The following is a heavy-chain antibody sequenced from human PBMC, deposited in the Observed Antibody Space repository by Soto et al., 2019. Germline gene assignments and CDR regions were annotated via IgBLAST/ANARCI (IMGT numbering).Heavy chain of an antibody. CDR1: GFTFSSYA. Sequence: LRLSCAASGFTFSSYAMSWVRQAPGKGLEWVSAISGSGGSTYYADSVKGRFTISRDNSKNTLYLQMNSLRAEDTAVYYCAKDPAPYDSSGYVDYWGQGTLVTVSS. J-gene: IGHJ4*02. D-gene: IGHD3-22*01. V-gene: IGHV3-23*01. CDR3: AKDPAPYDSSGYVDY. CDR2: ISGSGGST.